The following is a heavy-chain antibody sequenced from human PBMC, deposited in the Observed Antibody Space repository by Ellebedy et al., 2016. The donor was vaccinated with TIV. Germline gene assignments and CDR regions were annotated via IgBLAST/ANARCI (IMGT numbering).Heavy chain of an antibody. CDR1: GYTFTSYY. V-gene: IGHV1-46*01. CDR2: INPSGGST. Sequence: AASVKVSCKASGYTFTSYYMHWVRQAPGQGLEWMGIINPSGGSTSYAQKFQGRVTMTRDTSTSTVYMELSSLRSEDTAVYYCATAHKVTPVTGNWFDPWGQGTLVTVSS. D-gene: IGHD4-23*01. CDR3: ATAHKVTPVTGNWFDP. J-gene: IGHJ5*02.